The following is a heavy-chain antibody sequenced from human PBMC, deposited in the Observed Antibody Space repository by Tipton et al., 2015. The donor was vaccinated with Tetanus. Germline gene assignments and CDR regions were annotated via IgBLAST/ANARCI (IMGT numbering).Heavy chain of an antibody. CDR3: ARSPFDYYYGMDV. CDR1: GFTVSSNY. CDR2: IYSGGST. J-gene: IGHJ6*02. V-gene: IGHV3-66*01. Sequence: SLRLSCAASGFTVSSNYMSWVRQAPGKGLEWVSVIYSGGSTYCADSVKGRFTISRDNSKNTLYLQMNSLRAEDTAVYYCARSPFDYYYGMDVWGQGTTVTVSS. D-gene: IGHD3-3*02.